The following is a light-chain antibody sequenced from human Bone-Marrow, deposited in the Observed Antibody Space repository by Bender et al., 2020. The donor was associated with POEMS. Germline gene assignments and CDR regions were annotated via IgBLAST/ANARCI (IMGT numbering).Light chain of an antibody. J-gene: IGLJ2*01. CDR2: DNI. V-gene: IGLV1-40*01. CDR1: SSNIGAGYV. CDR3: QSYDTTVSASGVI. Sequence: QSVLTQPPSVSGAPGQRVTISCTGSSSNIGAGYVVHWYQRFPGTAPKLLIYDNIHRPSGVPERFSASKSGASASLAITGLQAEDEADYYCQSYDTTVSASGVIFGGGTKLTVL.